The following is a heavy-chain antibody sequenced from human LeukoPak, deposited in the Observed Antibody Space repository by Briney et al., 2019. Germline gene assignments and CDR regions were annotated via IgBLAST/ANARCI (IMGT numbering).Heavy chain of an antibody. Sequence: PGGSLRLSCAASGFTFSGYWMSWVRQAPGKGLEWVANIKPDGSEEYYVDSVKGRFTISRDNAKNSLYVQMNSLRAEDTAVYFCARTVGDTPYDYWGQGTLVTVSS. CDR1: GFTFSGYW. CDR3: ARTVGDTPYDY. V-gene: IGHV3-7*01. CDR2: IKPDGSEE. J-gene: IGHJ4*02. D-gene: IGHD1-26*01.